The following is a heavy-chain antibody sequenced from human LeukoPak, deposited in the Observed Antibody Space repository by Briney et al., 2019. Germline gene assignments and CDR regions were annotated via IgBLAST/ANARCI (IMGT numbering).Heavy chain of an antibody. CDR3: ARDLGDY. CDR2: FDPEDGET. J-gene: IGHJ4*02. Sequence: ASVKVSCKVSGYTLTELSMHWVRQAPGKGLEWMGGFDPEDGETIYAQKFQGRVTMTRDTSTSTVYMELSSVTAADTAVYYCARDLGDYWGQGTLVTVSS. V-gene: IGHV1-24*01. CDR1: GYTLTELS.